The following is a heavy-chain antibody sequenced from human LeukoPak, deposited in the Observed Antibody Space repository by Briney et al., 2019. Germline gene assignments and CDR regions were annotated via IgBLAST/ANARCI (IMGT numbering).Heavy chain of an antibody. Sequence: ASVKVSCKASGYTFTGYYMHWVRQAPGQGLEWMGWINPNSGGTNYAQKFQGRVTMTRDTSISTAYMELSRLRSDDTAVYYCASRTDSSGYYLYLLDYWGQGTLVTVSS. CDR2: INPNSGGT. D-gene: IGHD3-22*01. CDR1: GYTFTGYY. J-gene: IGHJ4*02. V-gene: IGHV1-2*02. CDR3: ASRTDSSGYYLYLLDY.